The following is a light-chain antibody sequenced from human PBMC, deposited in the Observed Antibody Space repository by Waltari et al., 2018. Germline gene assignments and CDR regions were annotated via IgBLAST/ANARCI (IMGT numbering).Light chain of an antibody. CDR1: QSVTRY. CDR3: QQYDRYSAWT. J-gene: IGKJ1*01. V-gene: IGKV1-5*01. Sequence: DIQMTQSPSTLSASVGDRVTITCLASQSVTRYLAWYQQKPGKAPKVLIWDVSSLERGVPSRFSGSGSGTEFTLTISSLQPDDFATYYCQQYDRYSAWTFGQGTKVEIK. CDR2: DVS.